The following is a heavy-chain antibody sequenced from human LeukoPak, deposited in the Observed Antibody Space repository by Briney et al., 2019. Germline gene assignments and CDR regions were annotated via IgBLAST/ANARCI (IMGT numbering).Heavy chain of an antibody. V-gene: IGHV1-2*02. Sequence: GASVKVSCKASGYTFTGYYMHWVRQAPGQGLEWMGWINPNSGGTNHAQKFQGRVTMTRDTSISTAYMELSRLRSDDTAVYYCARDAHYYYYYMDVWGKGTTVTVSS. J-gene: IGHJ6*03. CDR3: ARDAHYYYYYMDV. CDR1: GYTFTGYY. CDR2: INPNSGGT.